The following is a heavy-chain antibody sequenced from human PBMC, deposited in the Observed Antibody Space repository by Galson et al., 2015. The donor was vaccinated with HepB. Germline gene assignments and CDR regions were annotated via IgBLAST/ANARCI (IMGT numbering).Heavy chain of an antibody. CDR2: IRYDGSNK. J-gene: IGHJ4*02. V-gene: IGHV3-30*02. Sequence: SLRLSCAASGFTFSSYGMHWVRQAPGKGLEWVAFIRYDGSNKYHADSVKGRFTISRDNSKNTLYLQMNSLRAEDTAVYYCAKDRDSSSWYRVTAVGFDYWGQGTLVTVSS. CDR3: AKDRDSSSWYRVTAVGFDY. CDR1: GFTFSSYG. D-gene: IGHD6-13*01.